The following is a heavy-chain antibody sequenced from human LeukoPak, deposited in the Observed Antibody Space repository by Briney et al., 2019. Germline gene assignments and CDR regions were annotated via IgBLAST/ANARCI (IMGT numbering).Heavy chain of an antibody. D-gene: IGHD3-22*01. CDR3: ARAAYYDSSGYRYDAFDI. CDR1: GYXFTGYY. J-gene: IGHJ3*02. Sequence: ASVKVSCKASGYXFTGYYMHWVRQAPGQGLEWMGWINPNSGGTNYAQKFQGRVTMTRGTSISTAYMELSRLRSDDTAVYYCARAAYYDSSGYRYDAFDIWGQGTMVTVSS. V-gene: IGHV1-2*02. CDR2: INPNSGGT.